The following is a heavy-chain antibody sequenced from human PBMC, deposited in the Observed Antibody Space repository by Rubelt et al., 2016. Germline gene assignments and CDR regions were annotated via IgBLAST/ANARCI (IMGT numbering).Heavy chain of an antibody. CDR3: ARSRAIFGVGRALGY. V-gene: IGHV4-34*11. J-gene: IGHJ4*02. CDR1: GGSFSGYY. Sequence: QVQLQQWGAGLLKPSETLSLTCAVYGGSFSGYYWSWIRQPPGKGLERIGYIYYSGSTNYNPSLKSRVTISVDTSKNQFSLKLSSVTAADTAVYYCARSRAIFGVGRALGYWGQGTLVTVSS. D-gene: IGHD3-3*01. CDR2: IYYSGST.